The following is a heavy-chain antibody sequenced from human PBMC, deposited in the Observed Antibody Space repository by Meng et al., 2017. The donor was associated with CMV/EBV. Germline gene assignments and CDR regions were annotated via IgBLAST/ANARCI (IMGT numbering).Heavy chain of an antibody. CDR2: IKSKTDGGTT. V-gene: IGHV3-15*01. J-gene: IGHJ4*02. Sequence: GVTFSNAERSSGRQAPGKGMEWVDRIKSKTDGGTTDYAAPVKGRFTISRDDSKNTLYLQMNSLKTEDTAVYYCTTDSYDSSGTADYWGQGTLVTVSS. D-gene: IGHD3-22*01. CDR3: TTDSYDSSGTADY. CDR1: GVTFSNAE.